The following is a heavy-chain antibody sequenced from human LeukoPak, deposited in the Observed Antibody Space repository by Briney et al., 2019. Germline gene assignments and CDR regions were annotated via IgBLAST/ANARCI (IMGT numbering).Heavy chain of an antibody. CDR1: GGSIRSSSYY. D-gene: IGHD2/OR15-2a*01. CDR2: IYYSGST. V-gene: IGHV4-39*01. J-gene: IGHJ5*02. CDR3: ARTNSNWFDP. Sequence: SETLSLTCTVSGGSIRSSSYYWGWIRQPPGKGLEWIGSIYYSGSTYYNPSLKSRVTISADTSKNQFSLKLSSVTAADTAVYYCARTNSNWFDPWGQGTLVTVSS.